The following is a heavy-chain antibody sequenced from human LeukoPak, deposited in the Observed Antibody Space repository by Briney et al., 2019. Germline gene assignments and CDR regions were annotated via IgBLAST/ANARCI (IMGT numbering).Heavy chain of an antibody. V-gene: IGHV3-9*01. J-gene: IGHJ4*02. Sequence: GGSLRLSCAASGFTFDDYAMHWVRQSPGKGLEWVSCISWNSGSIGYADSVKGRFTVSRDNAKNSVYLQMNSLRAEDTALYFCAKAKSGYNSPFDYWGQGALITVSS. CDR1: GFTFDDYA. D-gene: IGHD1-1*01. CDR3: AKAKSGYNSPFDY. CDR2: ISWNSGSI.